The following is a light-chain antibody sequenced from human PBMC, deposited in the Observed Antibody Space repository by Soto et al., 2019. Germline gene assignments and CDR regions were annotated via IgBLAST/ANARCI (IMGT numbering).Light chain of an antibody. J-gene: IGKJ1*01. CDR1: QSVSSN. CDR3: QQYNNWPPWT. Sequence: EIVMTQSPATLSVSPGERATLACRASQSVSSNLAWYQQKPGQAPRLRIYGASTRATGIPARFSGSGSGTEFTLTISSLQSEAFAVYYCQQYNNWPPWTFGQGTKVEIK. V-gene: IGKV3-15*01. CDR2: GAS.